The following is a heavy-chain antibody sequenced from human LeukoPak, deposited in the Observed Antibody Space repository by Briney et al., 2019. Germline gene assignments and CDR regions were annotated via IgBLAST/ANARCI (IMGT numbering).Heavy chain of an antibody. CDR2: INPDGTST. J-gene: IGHJ4*02. Sequence: GGSLRLSCAASGFTFSNYWMHWVRQAPGKGLVWVSRINPDGTSTSYADSVKGRFTISRDNAKNTLYLQMNSLRAEDTAVYYCAREVGASEFDYWGQGTLVTVSS. CDR3: AREVGASEFDY. D-gene: IGHD1-26*01. CDR1: GFTFSNYW. V-gene: IGHV3-74*01.